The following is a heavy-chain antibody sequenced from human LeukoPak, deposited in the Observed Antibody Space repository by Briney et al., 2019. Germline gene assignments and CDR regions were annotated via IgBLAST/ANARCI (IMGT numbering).Heavy chain of an antibody. CDR3: ARSGITTIPNFDY. D-gene: IGHD5-12*01. CDR2: INPNSGAT. J-gene: IGHJ4*02. Sequence: GASVKVSCKASGYTFTDYYIHWVRQAPGQGLEWMAWINPNSGATNNAQKFQGRATVSRVTSISTAYMELSELRSGDTAVYYCARSGITTIPNFDYWGQGTLVTVSS. V-gene: IGHV1-2*02. CDR1: GYTFTDYY.